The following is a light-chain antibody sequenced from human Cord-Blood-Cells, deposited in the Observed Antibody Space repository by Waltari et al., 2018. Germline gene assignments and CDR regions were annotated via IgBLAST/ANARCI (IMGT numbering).Light chain of an antibody. CDR1: SSDVGGYNY. V-gene: IGLV2-14*01. J-gene: IGLJ3*02. CDR3: SSYTSSSPSWV. Sequence: QSALTQPASVSGSPGQSITISCTGTSSDVGGYNYVSWYQQHPGKAPKLMIYDVSKRPSGVSNRFSGCKSGNTASLTISGLQAEDEADYYCSSYTSSSPSWVFGGGTKLTVL. CDR2: DVS.